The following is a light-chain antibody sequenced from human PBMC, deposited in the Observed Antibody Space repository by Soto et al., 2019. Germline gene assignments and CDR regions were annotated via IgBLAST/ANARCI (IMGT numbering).Light chain of an antibody. CDR3: MQGTHWPIT. Sequence: DIQMTQSPSTLSASVGDRFTITCRASQGISGWLAWYQQKAGKAPRLLIFDASSLMSGVPARFSGSGSGTDFALKISRVEAEDVGVYYCMQGTHWPITFGQGTRLEIK. J-gene: IGKJ5*01. V-gene: IGKV1-5*01. CDR2: DAS. CDR1: QGISGW.